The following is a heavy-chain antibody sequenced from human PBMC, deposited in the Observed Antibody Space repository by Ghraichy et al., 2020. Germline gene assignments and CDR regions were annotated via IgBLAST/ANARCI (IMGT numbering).Heavy chain of an antibody. CDR2: IYHSGST. V-gene: IGHV4-4*02. CDR3: ARETELPSGWLREYYFDY. CDR1: GGSISSSNW. J-gene: IGHJ4*02. Sequence: SETLSLTCAVSGGSISSSNWWSWVRQPPGKGLEWIGEIYHSGSTNYNPSLKSRVTISVDKSKNQFSLKLSSVTAADTAVYYCARETELPSGWLREYYFDYWGQGTLVTVSS. D-gene: IGHD6-19*01.